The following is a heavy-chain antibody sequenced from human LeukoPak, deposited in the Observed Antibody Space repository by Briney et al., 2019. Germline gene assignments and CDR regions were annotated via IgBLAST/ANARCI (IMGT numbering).Heavy chain of an antibody. CDR2: IYTSGST. CDR3: ARDPGGVKTMVVTPPHYFDH. Sequence: PSETLSLTCTVSGGSISSYYWSWIRQPAGKGLEWIGRIYTSGSTNYNPSLKSRVTMSVDTSKNQFSLKLSSVTAADTAVYYCARDPGGVKTMVVTPPHYFDHWGQGNLVIVSS. D-gene: IGHD4-23*01. V-gene: IGHV4-4*07. CDR1: GGSISSYY. J-gene: IGHJ4*02.